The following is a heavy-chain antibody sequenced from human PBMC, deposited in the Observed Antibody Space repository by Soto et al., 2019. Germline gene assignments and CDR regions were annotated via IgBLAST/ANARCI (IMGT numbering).Heavy chain of an antibody. V-gene: IGHV3-11*06. CDR1: GFTLSNAW. J-gene: IGHJ4*02. D-gene: IGHD2-8*01. Sequence: VRLSCAASGFTLSNAWVSWVRQAPGKGLEWVSYIGPSSSYTNYADSVKGRFTISRDNTKNSLYLQMNSLRAEDTAVYYCARVVRLMLYSDYWGQGTLVTVSS. CDR2: IGPSSSYT. CDR3: ARVVRLMLYSDY.